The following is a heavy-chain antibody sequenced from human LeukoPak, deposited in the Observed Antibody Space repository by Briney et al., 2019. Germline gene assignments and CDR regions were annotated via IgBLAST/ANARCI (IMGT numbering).Heavy chain of an antibody. CDR1: GGSISSYY. Sequence: SETLSHTCTVSGGSISSYYWSWIRQPAGKGLEWIGRIYSSGSTNYNPSLKSRVTMSVDTSKNQFSLKLSSVTAADTAVYYCAKDGDRNSWYVDWGQGTLVTVSS. CDR2: IYSSGST. D-gene: IGHD6-13*01. V-gene: IGHV4-4*07. J-gene: IGHJ4*02. CDR3: AKDGDRNSWYVD.